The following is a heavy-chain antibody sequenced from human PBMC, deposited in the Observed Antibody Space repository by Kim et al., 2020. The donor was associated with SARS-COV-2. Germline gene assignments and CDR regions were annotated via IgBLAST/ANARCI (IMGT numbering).Heavy chain of an antibody. D-gene: IGHD6-19*01. Sequence: GGSLRLSCAGSGFTFDSAHMHWVRQAPGKGLEWVAVISADESIKGYADSVRGRFSGSRDNSQNTLFLQIDSLRPEDTAVYYCAREGHSSGRAGNFDNWG. CDR3: AREGHSSGRAGNFDN. CDR2: ISADESIK. J-gene: IGHJ4*01. CDR1: GFTFDSAH. V-gene: IGHV3-30*03.